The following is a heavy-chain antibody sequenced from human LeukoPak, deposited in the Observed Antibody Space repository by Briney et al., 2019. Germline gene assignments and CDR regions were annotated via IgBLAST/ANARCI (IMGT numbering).Heavy chain of an antibody. CDR3: ARWRDCSGGSFYPNDAFDI. V-gene: IGHV4-34*01. J-gene: IGHJ3*02. CDR2: INHSGST. CDR1: GGSFSGYY. D-gene: IGHD2-15*01. Sequence: PSETLSLTCAVYGGSFSGYYWSWIRQPPGKGLEWIGEINHSGSTNYNPSLKSRVTISVDTSKNQFSLKLSSVTAADTAVYYCARWRDCSGGSFYPNDAFDIWGRGTMVTVSS.